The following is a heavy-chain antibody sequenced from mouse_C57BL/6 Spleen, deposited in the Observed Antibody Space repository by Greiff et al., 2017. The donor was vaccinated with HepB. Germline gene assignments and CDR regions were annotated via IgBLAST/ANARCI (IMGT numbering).Heavy chain of an antibody. D-gene: IGHD2-14*01. J-gene: IGHJ2*01. CDR2: ISNGGGST. V-gene: IGHV5-12*01. Sequence: DVQLVESGGGLVQPGGSLKLSCAASGFTFSDYYMYWVRQTPEKRLEWVAYISNGGGSTYYPDTVKGRFTISRDNAKNTLYLQMSRLKSEDTAMYYCARWYGGYYFDYWGQGTTLTVSS. CDR3: ARWYGGYYFDY. CDR1: GFTFSDYY.